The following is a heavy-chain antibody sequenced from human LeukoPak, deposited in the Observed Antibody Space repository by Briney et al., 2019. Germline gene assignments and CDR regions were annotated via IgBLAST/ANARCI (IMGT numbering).Heavy chain of an antibody. CDR2: IIPIFGTA. Sequence: SVKLSCKASGGTFSSYAISWVRQAPGQGLEWMGGIIPIFGTANYAQKFQGRVTITADESTSTAYMELSSLRSDDTGVYYCAREGVKVVPAAYYYYYYYMDVWGKGTTVTVSS. D-gene: IGHD2-2*01. CDR3: AREGVKVVPAAYYYYYYYMDV. CDR1: GGTFSSYA. V-gene: IGHV1-69*01. J-gene: IGHJ6*03.